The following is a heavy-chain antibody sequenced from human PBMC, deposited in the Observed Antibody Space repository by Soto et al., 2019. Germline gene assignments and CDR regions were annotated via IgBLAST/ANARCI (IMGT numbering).Heavy chain of an antibody. V-gene: IGHV3-48*02. Sequence: GGPLRLSCVASGFSFSDHSMNWVRQAPGKGLQWISYISSNSDTTHYADSVKGRFTVSRDNAKNALFLQMNSLRDDDTATYYCARLPKGSLVTAWGQGARVTVSS. CDR2: ISSNSDTT. CDR3: ARLPKGSLVTA. CDR1: GFSFSDHS. D-gene: IGHD2-21*02. J-gene: IGHJ4*02.